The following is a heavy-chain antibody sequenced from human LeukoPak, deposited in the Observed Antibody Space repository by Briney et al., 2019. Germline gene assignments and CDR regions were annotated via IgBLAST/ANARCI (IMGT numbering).Heavy chain of an antibody. Sequence: GGSVRLSCAAWGFTFSSYDMQWVRQARGKGLEGVSDICTAGDTYYPGSVKRRFTISRENAKNSLYLQMNCLRAGDTAVYYCARGQLGSYDYWGQGTLVTVSS. V-gene: IGHV3-13*01. CDR3: ARGQLGSYDY. J-gene: IGHJ4*02. D-gene: IGHD1-26*01. CDR1: GFTFSSYD. CDR2: ICTAGDT.